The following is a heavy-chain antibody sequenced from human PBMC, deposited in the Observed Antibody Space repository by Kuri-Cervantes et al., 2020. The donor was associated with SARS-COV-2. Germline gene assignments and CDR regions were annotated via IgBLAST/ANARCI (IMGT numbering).Heavy chain of an antibody. CDR3: ATDRDGFHDF. CDR2: ISYDGKKK. CDR1: GFNFSRSD. V-gene: IGHV3-30*03. J-gene: IGHJ4*02. D-gene: IGHD3-10*01. Sequence: GGSLRLSSSASGFNFSRSDMHWVRQAPGKGLEWVAVISYDGKKKRCMASGKGRFTISRDNSQNTLYLQMQSLRSEDTGMYYCATDRDGFHDFWSQGTLVTVSS.